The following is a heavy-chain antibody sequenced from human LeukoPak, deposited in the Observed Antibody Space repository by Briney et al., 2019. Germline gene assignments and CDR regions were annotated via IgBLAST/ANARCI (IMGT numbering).Heavy chain of an antibody. CDR2: ISGNDIRI. CDR1: GFIFDNYA. D-gene: IGHD1-26*01. V-gene: IGHV3-23*01. Sequence: PGGSLRLSCAASGFIFDNYAMSWVRQAPGKGLEWVSSISGNDIRIYYTDSVKGRFTISRDNSKNTLYLEMNSLTAGDTAVYYCAKVRVGAIYYFDYWGQGTLVTVSS. CDR3: AKVRVGAIYYFDY. J-gene: IGHJ4*02.